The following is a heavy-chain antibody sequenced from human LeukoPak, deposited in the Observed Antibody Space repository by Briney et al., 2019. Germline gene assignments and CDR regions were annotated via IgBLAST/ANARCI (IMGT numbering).Heavy chain of an antibody. V-gene: IGHV1-58*02. J-gene: IGHJ4*02. CDR1: GFTFTSSA. CDR2: IVVGSGNT. D-gene: IGHD3-22*01. CDR3: AAVYDDSSGYPVDY. Sequence: GTSVKVSCKASGFTFTSSAMQWVRQARGQRLEWIGWIVVGSGNTNYAQKFQERATITRDMSTSTAYMELSSLRSEDTAVYYCAAVYDDSSGYPVDYWGQGTLVTVSS.